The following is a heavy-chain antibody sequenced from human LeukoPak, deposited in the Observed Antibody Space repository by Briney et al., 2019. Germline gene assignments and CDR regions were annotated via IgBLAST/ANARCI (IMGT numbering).Heavy chain of an antibody. V-gene: IGHV4-61*02. CDR2: IWADGAP. J-gene: IGHJ4*02. Sequence: SETLSLTCTVSGGSISSGNYYWSWIRQPAGKGLEWIGRIWADGAPTYRPSLKSRVTISVDTSKNQFSLRLSSVTAADTAVYYCARGRDSRGYQFMGFDSWGQGALVTVSS. CDR1: GGSISSGNYY. D-gene: IGHD3-22*01. CDR3: ARGRDSRGYQFMGFDS.